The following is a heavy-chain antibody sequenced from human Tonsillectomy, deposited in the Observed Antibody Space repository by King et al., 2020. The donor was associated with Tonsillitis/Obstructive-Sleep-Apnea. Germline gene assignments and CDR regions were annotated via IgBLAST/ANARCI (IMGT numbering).Heavy chain of an antibody. Sequence: VQLQESGPGLVKPSETLSLTCTVSGGSISSYYWSWIRQPPGKGLEWIGYIYYSGSTNYNPSLKSRVTISVDTSKNQFSLKLSSVTAADTAVDYWARDYGSGSVLDYWGQGTLVTVSA. V-gene: IGHV4-59*01. CDR1: GGSISSYY. CDR3: ARDYGSGSVLDY. J-gene: IGHJ4*02. CDR2: IYYSGST. D-gene: IGHD3-10*01.